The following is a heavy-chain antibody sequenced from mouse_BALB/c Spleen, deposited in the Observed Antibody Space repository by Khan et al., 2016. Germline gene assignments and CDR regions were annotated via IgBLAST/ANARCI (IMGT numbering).Heavy chain of an antibody. V-gene: IGHV3-8*02. J-gene: IGHJ2*01. D-gene: IGHD2-3*01. CDR3: ATYDGYLFDY. CDR2: ISYSGGT. Sequence: EVQLQESGPSLVKPSQTLSITCSVSGYSITSCYLNWIRKFPGNKLEYMGYISYSGGTNYNPSLKRRISITHDTSKNQYYLQLNSATTEDTATYSSATYDGYLFDYWGQGTTLTVSS. CDR1: GYSITSCY.